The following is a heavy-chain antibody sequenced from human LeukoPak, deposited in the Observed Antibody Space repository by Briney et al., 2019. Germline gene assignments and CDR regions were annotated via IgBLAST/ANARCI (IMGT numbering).Heavy chain of an antibody. CDR3: ARVYSSGWYQDAFDI. Sequence: SETLSLTCTVSGGSLSSGSNYWGWLRQPAGKGLEWIGRIYTSGSTNYNPSLKSRVTISVDTSKNQFSLKLSSVSAADTAVYYCARVYSSGWYQDAFDIWGQGTMVTVSS. J-gene: IGHJ3*02. V-gene: IGHV4-61*02. CDR2: IYTSGST. D-gene: IGHD6-19*01. CDR1: GGSLSSGSNY.